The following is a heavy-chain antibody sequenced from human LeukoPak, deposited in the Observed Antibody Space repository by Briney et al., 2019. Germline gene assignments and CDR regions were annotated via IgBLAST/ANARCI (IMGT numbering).Heavy chain of an antibody. CDR1: GGTFSSYA. D-gene: IGHD3-3*01. J-gene: IGHJ6*03. V-gene: IGHV1-69*04. CDR2: IIPILGIA. CDR3: AKDQMEVDYDFWSELGYMDV. Sequence: GASVKVSCKASGGTFSSYAISWVRQAPGQGLEWMGRIIPILGIANYAQKFQGRVTITADKSTSTAYMELSSLRSEDTAVYYCAKDQMEVDYDFWSELGYMDVWGQGTTVTVSS.